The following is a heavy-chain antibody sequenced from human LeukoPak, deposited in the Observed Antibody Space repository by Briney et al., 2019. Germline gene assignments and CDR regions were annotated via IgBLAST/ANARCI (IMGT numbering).Heavy chain of an antibody. D-gene: IGHD3-3*01. CDR3: ARVRFYYYYMDV. Sequence: SQTLSLTCTISGGSISSGSYYWSWIRQPAGKGLEWIGRIYTSGSTNYNPSLKSRVTISVDTSKNQFSLKLSSVTAADTAVYYCARVRFYYYYMDVWGKGTTVTVSS. CDR1: GGSISSGSYY. V-gene: IGHV4-61*02. CDR2: IYTSGST. J-gene: IGHJ6*03.